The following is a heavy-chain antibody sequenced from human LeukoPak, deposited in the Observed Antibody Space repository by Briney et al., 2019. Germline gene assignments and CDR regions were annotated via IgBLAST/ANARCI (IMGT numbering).Heavy chain of an antibody. CDR3: ARHSVIVLTAYAIPNCFHH. CDR1: GGSISSSSYH. D-gene: IGHD2-8*01. CDR2: IYYSGST. V-gene: IGHV4-39*01. J-gene: IGHJ5*02. Sequence: SETLSLTCTVSGGSISSSSYHWGWIRQPPGKGLEWIGSIYYSGSTYNNPSLRRRVTISVDTSKNPFSLNLSSVTAADTAVYYCARHSVIVLTAYAIPNCFHHWGQGILVTVSS.